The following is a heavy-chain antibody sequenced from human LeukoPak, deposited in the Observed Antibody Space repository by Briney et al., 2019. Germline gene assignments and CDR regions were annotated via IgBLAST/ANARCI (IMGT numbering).Heavy chain of an antibody. CDR1: GFTFSSYW. V-gene: IGHV3-7*01. Sequence: GGSLRLSCAASGFTFSSYWMSWVRQAPGKGLEWVANIKQDGSEKYYVDSVKGRFTISRDNAKNSLYLQMNSLRAEDTAVYYCARDYRISLVRGVTTLGNWFDPWGQGTLVTVSS. CDR2: IKQDGSEK. CDR3: ARDYRISLVRGVTTLGNWFDP. D-gene: IGHD3-10*01. J-gene: IGHJ5*02.